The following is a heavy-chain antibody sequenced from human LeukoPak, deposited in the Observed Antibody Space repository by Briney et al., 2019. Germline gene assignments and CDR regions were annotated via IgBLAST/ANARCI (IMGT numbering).Heavy chain of an antibody. CDR2: IYYSGST. CDR3: ARGLTTSLRPLHYYAMDV. CDR1: GGSISSSSYS. D-gene: IGHD1-1*01. J-gene: IGHJ6*02. V-gene: IGHV4-39*01. Sequence: SETLSLTCTVSGGSISSSSYSWGWIRQPPGKGLEWIGSIYYSGSTYYNPSLKSRVTISVDTSKNQFSLKLNSVTAADTAVYYCARGLTTSLRPLHYYAMDVWGQGTTVTVSS.